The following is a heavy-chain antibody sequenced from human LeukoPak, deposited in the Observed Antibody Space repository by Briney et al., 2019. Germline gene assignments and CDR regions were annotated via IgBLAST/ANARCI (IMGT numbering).Heavy chain of an antibody. Sequence: GGSLRLSCAASGSTLSSYWMHGVRQAPGKGLEGVAVISSDGSSKYYIDSVKGRFTISRDNSKNTLFLQMNSLRAEDTAVYYCARGENSKTYPVSGHWGQGTLVTVSS. D-gene: IGHD2/OR15-2a*01. CDR1: GSTLSSYW. CDR3: ARGENSKTYPVSGH. V-gene: IGHV3-30*03. CDR2: ISSDGSSK. J-gene: IGHJ4*02.